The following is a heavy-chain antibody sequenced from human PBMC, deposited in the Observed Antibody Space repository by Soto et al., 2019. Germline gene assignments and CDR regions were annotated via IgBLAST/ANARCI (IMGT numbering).Heavy chain of an antibody. Sequence: QVQLVQSGAEVKKPGSSVKVSCKASGGTFSSYAISWVRQAPGQGLEWMGGIIPIFGTANYAQKFQGRVTITAEEAESTAYMELSSLRSEDTAVYYCARGGPESSSGWAYFDYWGQGTLVTVSS. J-gene: IGHJ4*02. CDR3: ARGGPESSSGWAYFDY. V-gene: IGHV1-69*12. CDR2: IIPIFGTA. CDR1: GGTFSSYA. D-gene: IGHD6-13*01.